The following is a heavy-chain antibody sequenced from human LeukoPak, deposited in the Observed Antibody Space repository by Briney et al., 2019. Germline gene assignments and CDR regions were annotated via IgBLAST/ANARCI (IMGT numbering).Heavy chain of an antibody. J-gene: IGHJ6*03. CDR3: ARRSPYYYGSGHMDV. Sequence: SETLSLTCTVSGGSISSSSYYWGWIRQPPGKGLEWIGSIYYSGSTYYNPSLKSRVTISVDTSKNQFSLKLSSVSAADTAVYYCARRSPYYYGSGHMDVWGKGTTVTVSS. CDR1: GGSISSSSYY. CDR2: IYYSGST. V-gene: IGHV4-39*01. D-gene: IGHD3-10*01.